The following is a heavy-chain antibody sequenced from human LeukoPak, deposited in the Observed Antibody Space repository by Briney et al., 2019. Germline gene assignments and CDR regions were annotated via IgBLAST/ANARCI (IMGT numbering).Heavy chain of an antibody. J-gene: IGHJ5*02. CDR1: GDSIRNTDAYY. CDR3: ARDGICSSTSCYTNWFDP. D-gene: IGHD2-2*02. CDR2: IDYRSA. Sequence: PSETLSLTCTVSGDSIRNTDAYYWAWIRQPPGKGLEWIGSIDYRSAHYKPSLKGRVTMSVDTSKTQFSLRLSSVTASDTAVYYCARDGICSSTSCYTNWFDPWGQGTLVTVSS. V-gene: IGHV4-39*02.